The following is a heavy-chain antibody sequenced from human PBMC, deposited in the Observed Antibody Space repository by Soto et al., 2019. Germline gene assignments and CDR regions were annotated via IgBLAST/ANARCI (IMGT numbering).Heavy chain of an antibody. CDR2: IYYSGST. J-gene: IGHJ4*02. CDR1: GGSISSYY. V-gene: IGHV4-59*01. D-gene: IGHD1-26*01. CDR3: ARGMDSGSYYNGY. Sequence: SETLSLTCTVSGGSISSYYWRWIRQPPGKGLEWIGYIYYSGSTNYNPSLKSRVTISVDTSKNQFSLKLSSVTAADTAVYYCARGMDSGSYYNGYWGQGTLVTVSS.